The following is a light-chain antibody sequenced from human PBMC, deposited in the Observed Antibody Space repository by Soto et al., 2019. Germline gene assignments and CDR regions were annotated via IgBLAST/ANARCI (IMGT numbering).Light chain of an antibody. CDR1: SSDIGGYRY. CDR3: TSYTSDSSVI. V-gene: IGLV2-14*03. CDR2: DVT. J-gene: IGLJ2*01. Sequence: QSALTQPASVSGSPGQSVTISCTGTSSDIGGYRYVSWYQQRPGKAPKLMIHDVTNRSSGVSDRFSGSKSGNTASLTISGLQAEDEADYYCTSYTSDSSVIFGGGTKLTV.